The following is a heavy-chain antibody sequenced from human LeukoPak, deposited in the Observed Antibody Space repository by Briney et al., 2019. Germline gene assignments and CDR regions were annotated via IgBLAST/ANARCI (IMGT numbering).Heavy chain of an antibody. V-gene: IGHV4-59*02. CDR3: ARLDDGRGAFDY. Sequence: SETLSLTCGVSGGSVSSYFWSWIRQPPGKGLEWIGYMYYSGSTNYNPSLKSRVTISIDTSKNQFSLQLSSVTAADTAVYYCARLDDGRGAFDYWGQGTLVTVSS. CDR1: GGSVSSYF. CDR2: MYYSGST. J-gene: IGHJ4*02. D-gene: IGHD1-26*01.